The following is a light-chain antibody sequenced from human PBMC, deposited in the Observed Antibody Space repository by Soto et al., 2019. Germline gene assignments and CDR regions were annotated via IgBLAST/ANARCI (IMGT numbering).Light chain of an antibody. CDR1: SSDVGAYNY. V-gene: IGLV2-14*01. J-gene: IGLJ1*01. CDR2: EVS. CDR3: NSWTRSSTYI. Sequence: QSVLTQPASVSGSPGQSITISCTGTSSDVGAYNYVTWHQQHPGKVPKLIIYEVSNRPSGVSDRFSGSKSGNTASLTISGLQAEDEADYYCNSWTRSSTYIFGTGTKVTAL.